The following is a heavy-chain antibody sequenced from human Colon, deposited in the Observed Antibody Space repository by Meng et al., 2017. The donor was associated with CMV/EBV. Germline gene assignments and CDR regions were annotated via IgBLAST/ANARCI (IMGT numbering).Heavy chain of an antibody. D-gene: IGHD1-1*01. V-gene: IGHV1-18*01. CDR2: ISGSTGYT. Sequence: QVHLVQSGAEGKEPGASVLVSCRSSGYTFTSYGINWVRQAPGQGLEWMGWISGSTGYTNRAQKFQGRVTMTTDTSTSTAYLALTSLTSNDTAVYYCARGRPNWSGVLDYWGQGTLVTVSS. CDR3: ARGRPNWSGVLDY. CDR1: GYTFTSYG. J-gene: IGHJ4*02.